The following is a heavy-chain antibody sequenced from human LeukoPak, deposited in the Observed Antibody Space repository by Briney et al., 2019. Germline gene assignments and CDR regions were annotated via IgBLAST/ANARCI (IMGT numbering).Heavy chain of an antibody. J-gene: IGHJ4*02. CDR3: ARDLGDGYNAYYFDY. CDR1: GYTFTGYY. V-gene: IGHV1-2*02. D-gene: IGHD5-24*01. CDR2: INPKSGGT. Sequence: GASVKVSCKASGYTFTGYYMHWVRQAPGQGLEWMGWINPKSGGTKYAQKFQGRVTMTRDTSISTAYMELSRLRSDDTAEYYCARDLGDGYNAYYFDYWGQGTLVTVSS.